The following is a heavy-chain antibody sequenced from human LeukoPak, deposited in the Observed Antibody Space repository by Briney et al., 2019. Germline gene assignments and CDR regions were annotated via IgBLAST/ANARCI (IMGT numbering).Heavy chain of an antibody. CDR2: ISSSGSTI. Sequence: GGSLRLSCAASGFTFSSYAMSWVRQAPGKGREWVSYISSSGSTIYYADSVKGRFTISRDNAKNSLYLQMNSLRAEDTAVYYCARVPQVTMVRGFGGYYYYMDVWGKGTTVTVSS. CDR3: ARVPQVTMVRGFGGYYYYMDV. D-gene: IGHD3-10*01. CDR1: GFTFSSYA. J-gene: IGHJ6*03. V-gene: IGHV3-48*04.